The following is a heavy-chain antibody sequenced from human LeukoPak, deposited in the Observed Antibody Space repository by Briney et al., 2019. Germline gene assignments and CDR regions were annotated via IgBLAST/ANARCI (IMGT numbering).Heavy chain of an antibody. V-gene: IGHV3-9*01. CDR2: ISWNSGSI. D-gene: IGHD6-13*01. Sequence: PGGSLRLSCAASGFTFDEYAMHWVRQAPGKGLEWVSGISWNSGSIGYADSVKGRFTISRDNAKNSLYLQMNSLRAEDTALYYCAKGSSLYVDYWGQGILVTVSS. J-gene: IGHJ4*02. CDR1: GFTFDEYA. CDR3: AKGSSLYVDY.